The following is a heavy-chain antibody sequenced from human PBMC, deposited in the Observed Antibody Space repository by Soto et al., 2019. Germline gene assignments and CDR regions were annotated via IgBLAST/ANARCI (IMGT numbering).Heavy chain of an antibody. CDR3: AREIAAAGMLLDP. CDR2: IIPIFGTG. J-gene: IGHJ5*02. V-gene: IGHV1-69*01. CDR1: GGTFSSYA. D-gene: IGHD6-13*01. Sequence: QVQLVQSGAEVKKPGSSVKVSCKASGGTFSSYAISWVRQAPGQGLEWMGGIIPIFGTGNYAQKFQGRVTITADESTGTAYMEQSSLISEDTAEYYCAREIAAAGMLLDPWGQGPLVTVSS.